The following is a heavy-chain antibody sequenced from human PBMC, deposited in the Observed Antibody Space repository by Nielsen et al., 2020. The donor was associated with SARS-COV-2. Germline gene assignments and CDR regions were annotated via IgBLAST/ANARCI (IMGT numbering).Heavy chain of an antibody. D-gene: IGHD3-22*01. Sequence: GGSLRLSCAASGFTFSSYGMHWVRQAPGKGLEWVAVISYDGSNKYYADSVKGRFTISRDNSKNTLYLQMNSLRAEDTAVYYCAKVLDYYDSSGYDTGYFDYWGQGTLVTVSS. V-gene: IGHV3-30*18. CDR2: ISYDGSNK. CDR3: AKVLDYYDSSGYDTGYFDY. J-gene: IGHJ4*02. CDR1: GFTFSSYG.